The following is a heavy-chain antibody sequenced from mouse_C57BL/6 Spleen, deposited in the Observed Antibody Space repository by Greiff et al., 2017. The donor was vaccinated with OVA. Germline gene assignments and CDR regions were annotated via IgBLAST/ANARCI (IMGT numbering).Heavy chain of an antibody. CDR1: GYTFTDYE. CDR2: IDPETGGT. CDR3: TRDSNYVYAMDY. D-gene: IGHD2-5*01. V-gene: IGHV1-15*01. J-gene: IGHJ4*01. Sequence: QVQLKQSGAELVRPGASVTLSCKASGYTFTDYEMHWVKQTPVHGLEWIGAIDPETGGTAYNQKFKGKAILTADKSSSTAYMELRSLTSEDSAVYYCTRDSNYVYAMDYWGQGTSVTVSS.